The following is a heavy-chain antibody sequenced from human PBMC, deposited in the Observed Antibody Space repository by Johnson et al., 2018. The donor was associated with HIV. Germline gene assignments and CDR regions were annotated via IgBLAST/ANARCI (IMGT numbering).Heavy chain of an antibody. V-gene: IGHV3-23*04. CDR2: ISETGEST. CDR3: ASGYFDWLLISAVAFDI. CDR1: GFTFDDYG. Sequence: VQLVESGGGVVRPGGSLRLSCAASGFTFDDYGMSWVRQAPGKGLEWVAIISETGESTSQAESVKGRFTIFRDNSKNTLCLQMNSLRAEDTAVYYCASGYFDWLLISAVAFDIWGQGTMVTVSS. D-gene: IGHD3-9*01. J-gene: IGHJ3*02.